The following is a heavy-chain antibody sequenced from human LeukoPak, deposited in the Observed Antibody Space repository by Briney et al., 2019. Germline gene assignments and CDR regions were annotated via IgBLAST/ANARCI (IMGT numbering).Heavy chain of an antibody. D-gene: IGHD6-6*01. Sequence: ASVKVSCKASGYTFTGYYMHWVRQAPGQGLEWMGWINPNSGGTNYAQKFQGRVTMTRDTSISTAYMELSRLRSDDTAVYYCARNPIAARSFDPWGQGTLVTVSS. J-gene: IGHJ5*02. CDR2: INPNSGGT. V-gene: IGHV1-2*02. CDR3: ARNPIAARSFDP. CDR1: GYTFTGYY.